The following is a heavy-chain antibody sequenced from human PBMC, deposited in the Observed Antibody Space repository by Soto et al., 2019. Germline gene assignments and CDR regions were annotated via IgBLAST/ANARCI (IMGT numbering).Heavy chain of an antibody. J-gene: IGHJ4*02. V-gene: IGHV4-34*09. D-gene: IGHD2-21*02. CDR3: ARESRGGGNSVDY. CDR1: GGSFSGYY. CDR2: INHSGNT. Sequence: TCSIYGGSFSGYYWSWIRQPPGKGLEWIGEINHSGNTNYNPSLKSRVTISVDTSNNQFSLKLSSVTAADTAVYYCARESRGGGNSVDYWGQGTLVTVSS.